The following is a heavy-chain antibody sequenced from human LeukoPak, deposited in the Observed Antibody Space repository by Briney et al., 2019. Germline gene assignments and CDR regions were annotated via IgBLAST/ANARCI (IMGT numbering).Heavy chain of an antibody. J-gene: IGHJ5*02. D-gene: IGHD2-2*01. CDR3: ARARYCSSTSCLMWFDP. CDR1: GGSFSGYY. Sequence: PSETLSLTCAVYGGSFSGYYWSWIRQPPGKGLEWIGEINHSGSTNYNPSLKSRVTISVDTSKNQFSLKLSSVTAADTAVYYCARARYCSSTSCLMWFDPWGQGTLVTVSS. V-gene: IGHV4-34*01. CDR2: INHSGST.